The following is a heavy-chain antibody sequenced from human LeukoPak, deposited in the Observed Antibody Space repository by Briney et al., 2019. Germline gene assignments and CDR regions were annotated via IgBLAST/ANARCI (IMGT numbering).Heavy chain of an antibody. Sequence: GGSLRLSCVASGFTFSSYAMNWVRQAPGMGLEWVSVITSSGGSTAYADSVRGRFTISRDNSKNTLYMQMNSLRAEDTAVYYCAKDGDYPTVVSHWYFDLWGRGTLVTVSS. J-gene: IGHJ2*01. CDR3: AKDGDYPTVVSHWYFDL. D-gene: IGHD4-17*01. CDR2: ITSSGGST. CDR1: GFTFSSYA. V-gene: IGHV3-23*01.